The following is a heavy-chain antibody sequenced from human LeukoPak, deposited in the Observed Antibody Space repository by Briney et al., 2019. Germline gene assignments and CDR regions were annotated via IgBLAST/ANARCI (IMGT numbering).Heavy chain of an antibody. J-gene: IGHJ4*02. D-gene: IGHD4-11*01. CDR3: ARDPYSGLFDY. Sequence: AGGSLRLSCAASGFTFSSYSMNWVRQAPGKGLEWVSSISSSSTYIYYADSVKGRFPISRDNAKNSLYLQMNSLRAEDTAVYYYARDPYSGLFDYWGQGTLVTVSS. CDR1: GFTFSSYS. CDR2: ISSSSTYI. V-gene: IGHV3-21*01.